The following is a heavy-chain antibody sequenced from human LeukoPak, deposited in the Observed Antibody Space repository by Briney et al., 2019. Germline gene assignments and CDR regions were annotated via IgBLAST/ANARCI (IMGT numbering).Heavy chain of an antibody. CDR2: IRSKANSYAT. V-gene: IGHV3-73*01. CDR1: GFTFSGSA. CDR3: TRLDGDYVGYYYYYGMDV. J-gene: IGHJ6*02. Sequence: GGSLRLSCAASGFTFSGSAMHWVRQAFGKGLEWVGRIRSKANSYATAYAASVKGRFTISRDDSKNTAYLQMNSLKTEDTAVYYCTRLDGDYVGYYYYYGMDVWGQGTTVTVSS. D-gene: IGHD4-17*01.